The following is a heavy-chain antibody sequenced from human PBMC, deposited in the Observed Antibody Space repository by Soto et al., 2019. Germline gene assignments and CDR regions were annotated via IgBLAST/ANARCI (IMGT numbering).Heavy chain of an antibody. J-gene: IGHJ6*02. CDR1: GGSVSSGSYY. Sequence: QVQLQESGPGLVKPSETLSLTCTVSGGSVSSGSYYWSWIRQPPGKGLEWIGYIYYSGSTNYNPSLKSRDTIPVDTSKNQFSLKLSSVTAADTAVYYGARGIEGWYQGRYYYGMDVWGQGTTVTVSS. D-gene: IGHD6-19*01. CDR2: IYYSGST. V-gene: IGHV4-61*01. CDR3: ARGIEGWYQGRYYYGMDV.